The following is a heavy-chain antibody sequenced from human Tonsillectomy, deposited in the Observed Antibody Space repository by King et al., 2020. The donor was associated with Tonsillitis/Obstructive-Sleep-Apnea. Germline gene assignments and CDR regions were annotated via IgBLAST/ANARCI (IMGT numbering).Heavy chain of an antibody. Sequence: LQLPESGPGLVKPSETLSLTCTVSGGSISSSSYYWGWIRQPPGKGLEWIGSIYYSGSTSYKPSLKSRVTISVDTSKNQFSLKLSSVTAADTAVYYCARHRYCSSTSCYGEGDFDYWGQGTLVTVSS. D-gene: IGHD2-2*01. CDR3: ARHRYCSSTSCYGEGDFDY. V-gene: IGHV4-39*01. J-gene: IGHJ4*02. CDR1: GGSISSSSYY. CDR2: IYYSGST.